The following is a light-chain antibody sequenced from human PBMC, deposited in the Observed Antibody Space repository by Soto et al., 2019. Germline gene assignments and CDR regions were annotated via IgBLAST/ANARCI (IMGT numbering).Light chain of an antibody. CDR3: QQYGSSPWT. CDR2: DAS. V-gene: IGKV3-20*01. J-gene: IGKJ1*01. CDR1: QSVSSSY. Sequence: EMVLTQSPGTLSLSPGERATLSCRASQSVSSSYLAWYQQKPGQAPRLLIYDASTRATGIPDRISGSGSGTDFTLTISRLEPEGFAVYYCQQYGSSPWTFGQGTRVEIK.